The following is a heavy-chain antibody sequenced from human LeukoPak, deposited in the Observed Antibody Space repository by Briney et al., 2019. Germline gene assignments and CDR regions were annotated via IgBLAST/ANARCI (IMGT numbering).Heavy chain of an antibody. CDR3: AKDWHCGGDCYFSGGMDV. CDR1: GFTFSSYG. J-gene: IGHJ6*02. V-gene: IGHV3-30*18. Sequence: GGSLRLSCAASGFTFSSYGMHWVRQAPGKGLEWVAVMSYDGSNKYYADSVKGRFTISRDNSKNTLYLQMNSLRAEDTAVYYCAKDWHCGGDCYFSGGMDVWGQGTTVTVSS. D-gene: IGHD2-21*02. CDR2: MSYDGSNK.